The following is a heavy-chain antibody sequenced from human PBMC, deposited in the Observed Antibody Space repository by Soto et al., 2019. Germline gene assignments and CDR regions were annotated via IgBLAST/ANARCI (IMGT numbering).Heavy chain of an antibody. CDR1: GDSISNYY. J-gene: IGHJ3*02. V-gene: IGHV4-59*08. CDR2: ISYSGNS. Sequence: QVQLQESGPGLVKPSETLSLTCTVSGDSISNYYWSWIRQPPGKGLEWIGYISYSGNSDYSPSLKSRVTISVDTSKNQFSLKLSSVTAADTAVYYCARRAMVRGVLPNRAFDIWGQGTMVTVSS. D-gene: IGHD3-10*01. CDR3: ARRAMVRGVLPNRAFDI.